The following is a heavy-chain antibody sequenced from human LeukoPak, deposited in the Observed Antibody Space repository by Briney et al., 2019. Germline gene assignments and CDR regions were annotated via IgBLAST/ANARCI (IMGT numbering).Heavy chain of an antibody. V-gene: IGHV4-39*07. J-gene: IGHJ1*01. CDR3: ARDSHYYDSSGYRKGYFQH. D-gene: IGHD3-22*01. CDR1: GGSISSSSYY. CDR2: IYYSGST. Sequence: SETLSLTCTVSGGSISSSSYYWGWIRQPPGKGLEWIGSIYYSGSTYYNPSLKSRVTISVDTSKNQFSLKLSSVTAADTAVYYCARDSHYYDSSGYRKGYFQHWGQGTLVTVSS.